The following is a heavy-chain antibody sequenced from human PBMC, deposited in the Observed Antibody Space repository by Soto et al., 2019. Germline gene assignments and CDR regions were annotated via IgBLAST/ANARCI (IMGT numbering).Heavy chain of an antibody. CDR3: ARLPSIAARPLYYYGMDV. D-gene: IGHD6-6*01. J-gene: IGHJ6*02. V-gene: IGHV4-34*01. CDR2: INHSGST. CDR1: GGSFSGYY. Sequence: SETLSLTCAVYGGSFSGYYWSWIRQPPGKGLEWIGEINHSGSTNYNPSLKSRVTISVDTSKNQFSLKLSSVTAADTAVYYCARLPSIAARPLYYYGMDVWGQGTTVTVSS.